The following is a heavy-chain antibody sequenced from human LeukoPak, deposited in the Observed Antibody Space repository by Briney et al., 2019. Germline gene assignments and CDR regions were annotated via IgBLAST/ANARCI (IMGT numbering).Heavy chain of an antibody. Sequence: PSETLSLACTVSGGXISSSSYYWGWIRQPPGKGLEWIGSIYYSGSIYYNPSLKSRVTISVDTSKNQFSLKLSSVTAADTAVYCCAYSGGASSGWRFDYWGQGTLVTVSP. CDR3: AYSGGASSGWRFDY. D-gene: IGHD6-19*01. CDR2: IYYSGSI. CDR1: GGXISSSSYY. J-gene: IGHJ4*02. V-gene: IGHV4-39*01.